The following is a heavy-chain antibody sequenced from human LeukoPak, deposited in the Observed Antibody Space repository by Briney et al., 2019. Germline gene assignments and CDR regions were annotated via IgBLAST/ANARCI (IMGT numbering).Heavy chain of an antibody. Sequence: GGSLRLSCAASGFTFSSYEMNWVRQAPGKGLEWVSYISSSGSTIYYADSVKGRFSISRDNAKNSLYLQMNSLRAEDTAVYYCARRPYYYDSLDYWGLDYWGQGTLVTVSS. D-gene: IGHD3-22*01. CDR2: ISSSGSTI. J-gene: IGHJ4*02. CDR3: ARRPYYYDSLDYWGLDY. V-gene: IGHV3-48*03. CDR1: GFTFSSYE.